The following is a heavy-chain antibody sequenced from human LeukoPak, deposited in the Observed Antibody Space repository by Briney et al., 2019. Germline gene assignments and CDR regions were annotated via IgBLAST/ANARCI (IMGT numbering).Heavy chain of an antibody. CDR3: ARGWRSYYDSSGSPLRAFDI. V-gene: IGHV3-23*01. CDR1: GFTISSYA. J-gene: IGHJ3*02. CDR2: ISSTGGSI. D-gene: IGHD3-22*01. Sequence: GGSLRLSCAVSGFTISSYAMSWVRQAPGKGLEWVSAISSTGGSIYYADSVKGRFTISRHNSKNMLYLQMNSLRAEDTAVYYCARGWRSYYDSSGSPLRAFDIWGQGTMVTVSS.